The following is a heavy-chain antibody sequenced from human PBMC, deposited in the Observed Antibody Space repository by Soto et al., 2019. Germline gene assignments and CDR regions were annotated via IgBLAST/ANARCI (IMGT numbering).Heavy chain of an antibody. V-gene: IGHV3-33*01. CDR2: IWYDGSNK. CDR1: GFTFSSYG. D-gene: IGHD5-12*01. Sequence: GGSLRLSCAASGFTFSSYGMHWVRQAPGKGLEWVAVIWYDGSNKYYADSVKGRFTISRDNSKNTLYLQMNSLRAEDTAVYYCAGGEMATIWGYFDYWGQGTLVTVSS. CDR3: AGGEMATIWGYFDY. J-gene: IGHJ4*02.